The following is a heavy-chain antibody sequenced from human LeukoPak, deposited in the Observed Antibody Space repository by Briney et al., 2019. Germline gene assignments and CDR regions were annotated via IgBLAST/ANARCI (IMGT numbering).Heavy chain of an antibody. V-gene: IGHV3-20*03. J-gene: IGHJ6*03. CDR3: ARTMTTVTSYYYYMDV. D-gene: IGHD4-17*01. Sequence: SVKGRFTISRDPAKNSLYLQMNSLRAEDTALYYCARTMTTVTSYYYYMDVWGKGTTVTVSS.